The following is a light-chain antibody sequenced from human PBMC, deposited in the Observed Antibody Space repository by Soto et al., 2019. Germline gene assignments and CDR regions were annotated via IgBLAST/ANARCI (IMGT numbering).Light chain of an antibody. CDR2: DVS. Sequence: QSALTQPASVSGSPGQSITISCTGTSSDVGGYNYVSWYQQHPGKAPKLMIYDVSERPSGVSNRFSGSKSGNTASLTISGLQAEDEADYYCSSYTTSSTVVVFGGGTKVTVL. CDR3: SSYTTSSTVVV. J-gene: IGLJ2*01. V-gene: IGLV2-14*03. CDR1: SSDVGGYNY.